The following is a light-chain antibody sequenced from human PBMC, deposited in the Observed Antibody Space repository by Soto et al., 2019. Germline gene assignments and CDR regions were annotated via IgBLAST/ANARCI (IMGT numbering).Light chain of an antibody. CDR2: EVN. CDR3: NSFKTSNNYV. CDR1: SSDIGTYNR. Sequence: QSALTQPASVSGSPGQSITISCIGTSSDIGTYNRVSWYQQPPGTAPKLIIYEVNNRPSGVPDRFSGSKSGNTASLIISGLQAEDEADYYCNSFKTSNNYVFGTGTKVTVL. V-gene: IGLV2-18*02. J-gene: IGLJ1*01.